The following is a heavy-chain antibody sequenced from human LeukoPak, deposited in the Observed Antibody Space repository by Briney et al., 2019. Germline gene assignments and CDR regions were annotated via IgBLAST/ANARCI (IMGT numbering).Heavy chain of an antibody. J-gene: IGHJ4*02. CDR2: IYHSGST. CDR3: ARKAGYYMPFDY. Sequence: PSETLSLTCTVSGYSISSGYYWGWIRQPPGQGLEWIGSIYHSGSTNYNPSLKSRVTISVDTPKNQFSLKLSSVTAADTAVYYCARKAGYYMPFDYWGQGTLVTVSS. V-gene: IGHV4-38-2*02. CDR1: GYSISSGYY. D-gene: IGHD3-22*01.